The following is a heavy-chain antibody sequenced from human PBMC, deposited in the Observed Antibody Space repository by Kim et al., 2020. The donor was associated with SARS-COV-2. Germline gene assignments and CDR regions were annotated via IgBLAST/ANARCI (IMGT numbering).Heavy chain of an antibody. CDR1: GFTFSDYY. J-gene: IGHJ5*02. CDR2: LNSDGSIT. CDR3: ARGRGWERSA. V-gene: IGHV3-74*01. Sequence: GGSLRLSCTASGFTFSDYYMHWVRQAPGKGLVWVSRLNSDGSITAYADSVKGRFAISRDNAKKTLYLQMNSLRAEDTAVYYCARGRGWERSAWGPGTLVT. D-gene: IGHD1-26*01.